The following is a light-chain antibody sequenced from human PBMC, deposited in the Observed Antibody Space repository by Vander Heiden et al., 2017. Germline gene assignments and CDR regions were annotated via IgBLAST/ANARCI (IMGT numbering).Light chain of an antibody. J-gene: IGLJ2*01. CDR1: SSDVGSYNL. CDR3: CSYAGSSTRGV. CDR2: EVS. Sequence: QSALTQPASVSGSPGQSITISCTGTSSDVGSYNLVSWYQQHPGKAPKLMIYEVSKRPSGVSNRFSGLQAEDEADIYCCSYAGSSTRGVFGGGTKLTVL. V-gene: IGLV2-23*02.